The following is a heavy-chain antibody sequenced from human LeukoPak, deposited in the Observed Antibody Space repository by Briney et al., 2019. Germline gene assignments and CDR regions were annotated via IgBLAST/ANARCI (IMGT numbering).Heavy chain of an antibody. Sequence: SETLSLTCTVSGGSISSSSYYWGWIRQPPGKGLEWIGSISYTGSTYYNPSLKSRITISVDTSKNQFSLKLSSVTAADTAVYYCARDRGEWHLDYWGQGTLVTVSS. CDR2: ISYTGST. CDR1: GGSISSSSYY. J-gene: IGHJ4*02. CDR3: ARDRGEWHLDY. D-gene: IGHD3-3*01. V-gene: IGHV4-39*07.